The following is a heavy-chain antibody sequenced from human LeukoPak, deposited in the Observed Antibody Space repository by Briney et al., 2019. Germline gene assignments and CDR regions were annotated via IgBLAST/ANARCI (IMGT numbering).Heavy chain of an antibody. CDR2: INKDGSAT. CDR3: ATWAFYHSLDV. V-gene: IGHV3-43*02. Sequence: QSGGSLRLSCEASGFTFDAYAMHWVRQAPGKGLEWVSLINKDGSATYYADSVKGRFTISRDNSKNSLYPQMNSLRSEDTALYYCATWAFYHSLDVWGQGTTVTVSS. J-gene: IGHJ6*02. CDR1: GFTFDAYA. D-gene: IGHD1-26*01.